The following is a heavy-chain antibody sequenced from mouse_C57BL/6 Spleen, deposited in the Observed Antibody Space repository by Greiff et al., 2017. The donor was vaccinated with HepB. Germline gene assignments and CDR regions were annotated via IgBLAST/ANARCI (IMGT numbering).Heavy chain of an antibody. D-gene: IGHD4-1*01. CDR3: ARSAGTGWYFDY. CDR1: GYAFSSSW. V-gene: IGHV1-82*01. J-gene: IGHJ2*01. CDR2: IYPGDGDT. Sequence: QVQLQQSGPELVKPGASVKISCKASGYAFSSSWMNWVKQRPGKGLEWIGRIYPGDGDTNYNGKFKGKATLTADKSSSTAYMQLSSLTSEDSAVYFCARSAGTGWYFDYWGQGTTLTVSS.